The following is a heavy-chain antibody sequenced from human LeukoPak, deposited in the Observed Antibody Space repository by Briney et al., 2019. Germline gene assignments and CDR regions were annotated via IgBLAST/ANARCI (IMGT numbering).Heavy chain of an antibody. CDR1: GYSISSGYY. Sequence: SETLSLTCAVSGYSISSGYYWGWIRQPPGKGLEWIGSIYHSGSTYYNPSLKSRVTISVDTSKNQFSLKLSSVTAADTAVYYCARNTPTIITRYYCYYMDVWGKGTTVTVSS. CDR2: IYHSGST. J-gene: IGHJ6*03. V-gene: IGHV4-38-2*01. CDR3: ARNTPTIITRYYCYYMDV. D-gene: IGHD4-11*01.